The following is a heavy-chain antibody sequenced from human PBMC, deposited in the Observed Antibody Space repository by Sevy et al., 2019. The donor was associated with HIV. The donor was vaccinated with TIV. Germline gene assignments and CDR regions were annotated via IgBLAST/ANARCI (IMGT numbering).Heavy chain of an antibody. D-gene: IGHD1-26*01. Sequence: SETLSLTCTVSGGSITSLYWNWIRQPPGKGLEWIANIYYNGHINYNPSLKSRVTLSLETSKNQFSVRLSSVTAADTAMYYCAGENAWGRGYSWGQGTLVTVSS. CDR3: AGENAWGRGYS. CDR2: IYYNGHI. V-gene: IGHV4-59*11. J-gene: IGHJ4*02. CDR1: GGSITSLY.